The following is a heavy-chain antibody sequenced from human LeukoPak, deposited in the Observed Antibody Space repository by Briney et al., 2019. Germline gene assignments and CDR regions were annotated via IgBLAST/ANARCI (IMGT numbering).Heavy chain of an antibody. V-gene: IGHV1-3*03. Sequence: ASVKVSCKASGGTFSSYAISWVRQAPGQGLEWMGWINAGNGNTKYSQEFQGRVTITRDTSASTAYMELSSLRSEDMAVYYCARDGGYYDSSGYPDYWGQGTLVTVSS. D-gene: IGHD3-22*01. CDR3: ARDGGYYDSSGYPDY. J-gene: IGHJ4*02. CDR2: INAGNGNT. CDR1: GGTFSSYA.